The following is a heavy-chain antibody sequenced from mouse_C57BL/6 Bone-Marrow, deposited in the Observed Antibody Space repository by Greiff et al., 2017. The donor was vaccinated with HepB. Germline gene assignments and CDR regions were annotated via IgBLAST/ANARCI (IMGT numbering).Heavy chain of an antibody. V-gene: IGHV3-6*01. Sequence: EESGPGLVKPSQSLSLTCSVTGYSITSGYYWNWIRQFPGNKLEWMGYISYDGSNNYNPSLKNRISITRDTSKNQFFLKLNSVTTEDTATYYCARGITTARGYWGQGTTLTVSS. D-gene: IGHD1-2*01. CDR2: ISYDGSN. CDR3: ARGITTARGY. CDR1: GYSITSGYY. J-gene: IGHJ2*01.